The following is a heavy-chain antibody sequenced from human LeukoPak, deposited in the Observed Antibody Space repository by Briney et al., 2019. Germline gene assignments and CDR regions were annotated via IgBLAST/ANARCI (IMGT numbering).Heavy chain of an antibody. Sequence: PSETLPLTCTVSGGSIRSSTDYWGWIRQPPGKELEWIGSIYYSGSTYYNPSLKSRVTISVDTSKNQFSVKLSSVTAADTAVYYCARVGGYYDSSGYLDYWGQGTLVTVSS. D-gene: IGHD3-22*01. V-gene: IGHV4-39*07. CDR2: IYYSGST. CDR3: ARVGGYYDSSGYLDY. J-gene: IGHJ4*02. CDR1: GGSIRSSTDY.